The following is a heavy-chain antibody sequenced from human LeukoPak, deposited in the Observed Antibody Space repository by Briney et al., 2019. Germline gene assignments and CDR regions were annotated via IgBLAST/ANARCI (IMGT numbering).Heavy chain of an antibody. Sequence: PSETLSLTCAVYVGSFRGYYWTWIRQPPGKGLGWIGEIKDSGSSNYNPSLKSRVTISVDPSKNQFSLNLNSATAADTAVYYCARRGTTYREGAFDIWGQGAMVSVSS. D-gene: IGHD3-16*02. CDR1: VGSFRGYY. J-gene: IGHJ3*02. CDR2: IKDSGSS. V-gene: IGHV4-34*01. CDR3: ARRGTTYREGAFDI.